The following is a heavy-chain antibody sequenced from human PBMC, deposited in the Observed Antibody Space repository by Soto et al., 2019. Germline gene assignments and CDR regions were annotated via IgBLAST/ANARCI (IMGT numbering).Heavy chain of an antibody. J-gene: IGHJ5*02. D-gene: IGHD6-19*01. CDR1: GFTFTSSA. CDR3: AAGRVIVQWLGNWFDP. Sequence: SVKVSCKASGFTFTSSAAQWVRRARGQRLEWIGWIVVGSGNTNYAQKFQERVTITRDMSTSTAYMELSSLRSEDTAVYYCAAGRVIVQWLGNWFDPWGQGXLVTVYS. CDR2: IVVGSGNT. V-gene: IGHV1-58*01.